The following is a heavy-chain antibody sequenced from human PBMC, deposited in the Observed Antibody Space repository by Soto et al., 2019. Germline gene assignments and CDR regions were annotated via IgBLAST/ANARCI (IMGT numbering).Heavy chain of an antibody. V-gene: IGHV4-31*03. CDR2: IYYSGST. Sequence: SETLSLTCTVSGGSISSGGYYWSWIRQHPGKGLEWIGYIYYSGSTYYNPSLKSRVTISVDTSKNQFYLKLSSVTAADTTVYYCARDGLSWFDPWGQGTLVTVSS. CDR3: ARDGLSWFDP. CDR1: GGSISSGGYY. J-gene: IGHJ5*02.